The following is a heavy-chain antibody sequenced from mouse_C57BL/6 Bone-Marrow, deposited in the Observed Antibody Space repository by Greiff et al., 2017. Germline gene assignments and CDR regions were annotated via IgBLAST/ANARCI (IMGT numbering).Heavy chain of an antibody. CDR3: ARPHYGSSLDY. Sequence: VHVKQSGPVLVKPGASVKMSCKASGYTFTDYYMNWVKQSHGKSLEWIGVINPYNGGTSYNQKFKGKATLTVDKSSSTAYMELNSLTSEDSAVYYCARPHYGSSLDYWGQGTTLTVSS. CDR1: GYTFTDYY. J-gene: IGHJ2*01. V-gene: IGHV1-19*01. CDR2: INPYNGGT. D-gene: IGHD1-1*01.